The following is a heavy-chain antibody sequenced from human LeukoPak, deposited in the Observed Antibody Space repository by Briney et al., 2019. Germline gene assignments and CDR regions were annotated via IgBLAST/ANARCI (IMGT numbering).Heavy chain of an antibody. CDR3: AGRRVLDASFDY. CDR2: IYSGDKT. J-gene: IGHJ4*02. Sequence: PGGSLRLSSAASGFTVSNNYMSWVRQAPGKGLEWVSVIYSGDKTYYVECVKGRFTISRDNSKNTLFLQMNRLRAEDTAVYYCAGRRVLDASFDYWGQGTLVTVSS. V-gene: IGHV3-66*02. D-gene: IGHD3-16*01. CDR1: GFTVSNNY.